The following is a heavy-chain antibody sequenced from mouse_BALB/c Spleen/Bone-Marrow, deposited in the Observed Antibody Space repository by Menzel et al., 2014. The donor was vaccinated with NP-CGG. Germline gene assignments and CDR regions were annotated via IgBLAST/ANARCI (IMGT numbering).Heavy chain of an antibody. CDR1: GYYLTSYW. CDR3: ARGYYVMDY. J-gene: IGHJ4*01. V-gene: IGHV1-7*01. CDR2: INPSSGYT. Sequence: VQLQQSGAELAKPGASVKMSCKASGYYLTSYWMHWVKQRPGQGLEWIGYINPSSGYTESNQKFKDKATLTADKSSSTAYMQLTSLTSEDSAAYYCARGYYVMDYWGQGTSVTVSS.